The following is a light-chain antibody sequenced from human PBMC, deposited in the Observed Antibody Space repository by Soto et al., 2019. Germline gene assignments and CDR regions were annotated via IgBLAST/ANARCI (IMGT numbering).Light chain of an antibody. Sequence: DIQMTQSPSSLSASVGDRVTITCRASQSISTWLAWYQQKPGKAPNLLIYKTFSLETGVPSRFRGSGSGTEFTLTISSLQPDDFATYYCQQYHSYPYTFGQGTQLEIK. CDR3: QQYHSYPYT. CDR1: QSISTW. V-gene: IGKV1-5*03. J-gene: IGKJ2*01. CDR2: KTF.